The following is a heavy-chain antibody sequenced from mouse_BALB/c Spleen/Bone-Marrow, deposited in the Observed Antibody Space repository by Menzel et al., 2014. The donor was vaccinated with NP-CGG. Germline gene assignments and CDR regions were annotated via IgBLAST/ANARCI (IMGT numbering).Heavy chain of an antibody. CDR3: TRYGNSHYYAMDY. CDR1: GYTFTSYW. J-gene: IGHJ4*01. D-gene: IGHD1-1*01. Sequence: QVQLQQSGAELVRPGASVKLSCRASGYTFTSYWINWVKQRPGQGLEWIGNIYPSDSYTNYNQRFKDKATLTVDKSSNTAYMQLSSPTSEASAVYYCTRYGNSHYYAMDYWGQGTSVTVSS. CDR2: IYPSDSYT. V-gene: IGHV1-69*02.